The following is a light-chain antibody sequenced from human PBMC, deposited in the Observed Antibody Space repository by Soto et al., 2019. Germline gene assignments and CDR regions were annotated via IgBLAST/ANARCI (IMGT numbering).Light chain of an antibody. CDR2: DAS. Sequence: EIVLTQSPATLSLSPGERANLSCRASQSVSSYLAWYQLKPGQAPRLLIYDASNRATGIPARFSGSGSGTVFTLTISSLEPEDFAVYYCQQRSNWPTITFGQGTRLEIK. J-gene: IGKJ5*01. V-gene: IGKV3-11*01. CDR1: QSVSSY. CDR3: QQRSNWPTIT.